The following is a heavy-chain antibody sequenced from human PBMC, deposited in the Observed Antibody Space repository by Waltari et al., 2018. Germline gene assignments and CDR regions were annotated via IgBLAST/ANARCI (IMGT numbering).Heavy chain of an antibody. J-gene: IGHJ4*02. Sequence: QVQLVESGGGVVQPGKSLKLSCAIPEFTLTKYAMHWVRQAPGKGLEWVALMSEDGSKKYYTESVQGRFTVSRDGTPNTLYLQMNSLRPEDTAVYYCAGDSVDGADRHLPFHYWGQGTLVTVSS. D-gene: IGHD6-6*01. V-gene: IGHV3-30*04. CDR2: MSEDGSKK. CDR3: AGDSVDGADRHLPFHY. CDR1: EFTLTKYA.